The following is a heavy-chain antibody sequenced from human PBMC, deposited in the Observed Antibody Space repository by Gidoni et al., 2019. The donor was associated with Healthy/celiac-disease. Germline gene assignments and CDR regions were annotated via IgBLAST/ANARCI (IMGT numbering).Heavy chain of an antibody. J-gene: IGHJ4*02. CDR3: TRDRREKDIVVVVAAFPFDY. D-gene: IGHD2-15*01. CDR1: GLTFGDYA. V-gene: IGHV3-49*05. CDR2: IRSKAYGGTT. Sequence: EVQLVESGGGLVKPGRSLSLSCTASGLTFGDYAMSWFRQAPGKGLGWVGFIRSKAYGGTTEYAASVKGRFTISRDDSKSIAYLQMNSLKTEEPAVYYCTRDRREKDIVVVVAAFPFDYWGQGTLVTVSS.